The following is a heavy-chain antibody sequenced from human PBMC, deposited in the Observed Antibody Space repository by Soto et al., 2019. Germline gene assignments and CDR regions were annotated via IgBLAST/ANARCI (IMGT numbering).Heavy chain of an antibody. V-gene: IGHV1-8*01. D-gene: IGHD2-2*01. CDR1: GYTFTSYD. J-gene: IGHJ6*03. CDR3: ARDSSTSLYYYYYYYMDV. CDR2: MNPNSGNT. Sequence: ASVKVSCKASGYTFTSYDINWVRQATGQGLEWMGWMNPNSGNTGYAQKFQGRVTMTRNTSISTAYMELSSLRSEDTAVYYCARDSSTSLYYYYYYYMDVWDKGTTVTVSS.